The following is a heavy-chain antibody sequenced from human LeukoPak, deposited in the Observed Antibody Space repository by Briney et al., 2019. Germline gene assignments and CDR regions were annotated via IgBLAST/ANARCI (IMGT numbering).Heavy chain of an antibody. Sequence: PGRSLRLSCTTSGFTFIDHGMRWVRQAPGKGLEWVAFIWHDGTQEYYADSVKGRFTISIDNSKNTVHLQMNSLRVDDTALYFCAREGGASTREGGFDMGGPGTMVTVSS. J-gene: IGHJ3*02. CDR3: AREGGASTREGGFDM. CDR2: IWHDGTQE. V-gene: IGHV3-33*08. D-gene: IGHD2/OR15-2a*01. CDR1: GFTFIDHG.